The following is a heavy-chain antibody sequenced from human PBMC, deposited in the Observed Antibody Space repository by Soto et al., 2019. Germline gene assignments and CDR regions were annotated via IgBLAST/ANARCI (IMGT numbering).Heavy chain of an antibody. Sequence: QVQLVQSGAEVKKPGSSVKVSCKASGGTFSSYAISWVRQAPGQGLEWMGGIIPIFGTANYAQKFQGRVTITADEATSTAYMELSGLRSEDTAVYYCARTDSSGYYHGYWGQGTLVTVSS. CDR3: ARTDSSGYYHGY. CDR1: GGTFSSYA. D-gene: IGHD3-22*01. J-gene: IGHJ4*02. CDR2: IIPIFGTA. V-gene: IGHV1-69*01.